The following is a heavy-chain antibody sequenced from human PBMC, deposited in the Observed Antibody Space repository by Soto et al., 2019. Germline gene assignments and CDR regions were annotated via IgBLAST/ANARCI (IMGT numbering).Heavy chain of an antibody. CDR3: AKDVVVGATTGLGDYYYYYGMYV. CDR2: ISYDGSNK. V-gene: IGHV3-30*18. Sequence: QVQLVESGGGVVQPGRSLRLSCAASGFTFSSYGMHWVRQAPGKGLEWVAVISYDGSNKYYADSVKGRFTISRDNSKNTLYLQMNSLRAEDTAVYNCAKDVVVGATTGLGDYYYYYGMYVWGQVTTVTVSS. J-gene: IGHJ6*02. CDR1: GFTFSSYG. D-gene: IGHD1-26*01.